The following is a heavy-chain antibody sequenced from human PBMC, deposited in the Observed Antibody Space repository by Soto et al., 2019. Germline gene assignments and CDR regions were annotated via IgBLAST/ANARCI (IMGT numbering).Heavy chain of an antibody. V-gene: IGHV3-30*18. CDR1: GFTFSSYG. D-gene: IGHD2-15*01. CDR2: ISYDGSNK. J-gene: IGHJ5*02. Sequence: GGSLRLSCAASGFTFSSYGMHWVRQAPGKGLEWVAVISYDGSNKYYADSVKGRFTISRDNSKNTLYLQMNSLRAEDTAVYYCAKDPGVAAPHFNWFDPWGQGTLVTVSS. CDR3: AKDPGVAAPHFNWFDP.